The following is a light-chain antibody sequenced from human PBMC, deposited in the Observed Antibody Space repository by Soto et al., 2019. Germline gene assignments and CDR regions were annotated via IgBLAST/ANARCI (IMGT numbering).Light chain of an antibody. Sequence: IKMTQSPSSLSAYVGDRVTITCQASQSISSYLNWYQQKPGKAPKLLIYAASSLQSGVPSRFSGSGSGTDFTLTISSLQPEDFATYYCQQSYSTPRPFGQ. CDR3: QQSYSTPRP. CDR1: QSISSY. V-gene: IGKV1-39*01. J-gene: IGKJ5*01. CDR2: AAS.